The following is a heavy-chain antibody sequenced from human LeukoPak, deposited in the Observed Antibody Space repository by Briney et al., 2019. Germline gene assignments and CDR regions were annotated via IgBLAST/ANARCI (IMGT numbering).Heavy chain of an antibody. Sequence: PGGSLRLSCAASGFTFSSAWMSWVRQAPGKGLEWVGRIKSKTDGGTTDYAAPVKGRFTISRDDSKNTLYLQMNSLKTEDTAVYYCTTPPLGYCGGGSCSGGQGTLVTVSS. D-gene: IGHD2-15*01. CDR1: GFTFSSAW. J-gene: IGHJ4*02. CDR3: TTPPLGYCGGGSCS. V-gene: IGHV3-15*01. CDR2: IKSKTDGGTT.